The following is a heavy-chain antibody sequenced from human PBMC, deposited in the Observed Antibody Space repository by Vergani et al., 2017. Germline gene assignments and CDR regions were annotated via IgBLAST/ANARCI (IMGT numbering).Heavy chain of an antibody. V-gene: IGHV2-5*02. CDR2: IYWDDDK. J-gene: IGHJ4*02. Sequence: QITLKESGPTLVKPTQTLTLTCTFSGFSLSTSGVGVGWIRQPPGKAMEWLALIYWDDDKRYSPSLKSRLTITKDTSKNQVVRTMTNMDPEYTATYYCAHIESALYYFDYWGQGTLVTVSS. D-gene: IGHD2/OR15-2a*01. CDR1: GFSLSTSGVG. CDR3: AHIESALYYFDY.